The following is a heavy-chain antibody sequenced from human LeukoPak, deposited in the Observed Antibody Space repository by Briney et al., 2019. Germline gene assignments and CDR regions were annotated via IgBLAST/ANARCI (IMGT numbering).Heavy chain of an antibody. CDR3: ARGVYIAAAQYGY. V-gene: IGHV4-59*01. D-gene: IGHD6-13*01. Sequence: SETLSLTCTVSGGSISSYYWRWIRQPPGKGLEWIGYIYYSGTTNYNPSLRSRVTISVDTSKNQFSLKLSSVTAADTAVYYCARGVYIAAAQYGYWGQGTLVTVSS. CDR2: IYYSGTT. CDR1: GGSISSYY. J-gene: IGHJ4*02.